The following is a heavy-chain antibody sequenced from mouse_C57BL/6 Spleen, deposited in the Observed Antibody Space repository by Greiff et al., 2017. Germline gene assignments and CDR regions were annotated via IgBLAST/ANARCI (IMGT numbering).Heavy chain of an antibody. CDR3: ARRGGYYYGSSYGYFDV. V-gene: IGHV1-18*01. CDR1: GYTFTDYH. D-gene: IGHD1-1*01. CDR2: INPNNGGT. J-gene: IGHJ1*03. Sequence: VQLQQSGPELVKPGASVKIPCKASGYTFTDYHMDWVKQSHGKSLEWIGDINPNNGGTIYNQKFKGKATLTVDKSSSTAYMELRSLTSEDTAVYYCARRGGYYYGSSYGYFDVWGTGTTVTVSS.